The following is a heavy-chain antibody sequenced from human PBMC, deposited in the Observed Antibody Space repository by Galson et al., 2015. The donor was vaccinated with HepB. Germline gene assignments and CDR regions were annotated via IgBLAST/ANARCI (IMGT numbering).Heavy chain of an antibody. CDR1: GYTFTSHT. V-gene: IGHV1-18*04. J-gene: IGHJ4*02. D-gene: IGHD3-3*02. Sequence: SVKVSCKAFGYTFTSHTFSWVRQAPGQGLEWMGWISAYNGNTNYAQKFQDRVTMTTGTSASTAYIELRSLRSDDTAVYYCARDLSLDYWGQGTLVTVSS. CDR2: ISAYNGNT. CDR3: ARDLSLDY.